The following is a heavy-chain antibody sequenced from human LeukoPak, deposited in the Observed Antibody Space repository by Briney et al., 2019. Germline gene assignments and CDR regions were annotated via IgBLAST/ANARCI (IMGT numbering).Heavy chain of an antibody. D-gene: IGHD6-6*01. CDR1: GFTFSSYW. Sequence: PGGSLRLSCAASGFTFSSYWMHWVRQAPGKGLVWVSRINSDGSSTSYADSVEGGFTISRDNAKNTLYLQMNSLRAEDTAVYYCARDPSRPSRFDYWGQGTLVTVSS. V-gene: IGHV3-74*01. J-gene: IGHJ4*02. CDR3: ARDPSRPSRFDY. CDR2: INSDGSST.